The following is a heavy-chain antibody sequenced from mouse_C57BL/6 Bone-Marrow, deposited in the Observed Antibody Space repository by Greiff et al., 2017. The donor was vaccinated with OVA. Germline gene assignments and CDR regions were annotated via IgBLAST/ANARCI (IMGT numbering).Heavy chain of an antibody. J-gene: IGHJ2*01. CDR3: ARLGLPFDY. D-gene: IGHD2-2*01. V-gene: IGHV1-50*01. CDR2: IDPSDSYT. Sequence: QVQLQQPGAELVKPGASVKLSCKASGYTFTSYWMQWVKQRPGQGLEWIGEIDPSDSYTNYNQKFKGKATLTVDTSSSTAYVQLSSLTSEDSAVYYCARLGLPFDYWGQGTTLTVSS. CDR1: GYTFTSYW.